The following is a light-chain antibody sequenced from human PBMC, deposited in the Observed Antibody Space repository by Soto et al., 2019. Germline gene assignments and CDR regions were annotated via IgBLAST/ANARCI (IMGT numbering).Light chain of an antibody. V-gene: IGLV1-40*01. CDR3: GSWDSSLSAYV. CDR1: SSNIGAGFD. Sequence: QSVLTQPPSVSGAPGQRVTISCTGSSSNIGAGFDVHWYQQVPGTAPKLLIFGTINRPSGVPDRFSGSKSGTSATLGITGFQTGDEADYYCGSWDSSLSAYVFGTGTKVTVL. J-gene: IGLJ1*01. CDR2: GTI.